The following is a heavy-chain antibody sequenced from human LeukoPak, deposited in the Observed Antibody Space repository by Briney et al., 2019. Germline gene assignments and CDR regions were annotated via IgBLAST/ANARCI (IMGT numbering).Heavy chain of an antibody. CDR2: INPNSGGT. J-gene: IGHJ6*03. D-gene: IGHD6-13*01. CDR1: GYTFTGYY. V-gene: IGHV1-2*02. CDR3: AKDAAADYYYYMDV. Sequence: ATVKVSCKASGYTFTGYYMHWVRQAPGQGLEWMGWINPNSGGTNYAQKFQGRVTMTRDTSISTAYMELNSLRAEDTALYYCAKDAAADYYYYMDVWGKGTTVTISS.